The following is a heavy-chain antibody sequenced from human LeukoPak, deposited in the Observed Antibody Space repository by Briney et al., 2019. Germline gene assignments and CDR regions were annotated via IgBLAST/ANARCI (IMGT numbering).Heavy chain of an antibody. V-gene: IGHV3-23*01. CDR1: GFTFSSYA. D-gene: IGHD4-17*01. J-gene: IGHJ4*02. Sequence: LTGGSLRLSCAASGFTFSSYAMSWVRQAPGKGLEWVSAISGSGGSTYYADSVKGRFTISRDNSKNTLYLQMNSLRAEDTAVYYCANGWDGDLTPFDYWGQGTLVTVSS. CDR3: ANGWDGDLTPFDY. CDR2: ISGSGGST.